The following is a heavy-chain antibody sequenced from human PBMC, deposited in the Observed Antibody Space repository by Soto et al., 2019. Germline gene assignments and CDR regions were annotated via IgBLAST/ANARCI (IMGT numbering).Heavy chain of an antibody. V-gene: IGHV4-34*01. CDR2: INHSGST. D-gene: IGHD4-4*01. CDR3: ARLQYSYYYYYMDV. J-gene: IGHJ6*03. CDR1: GGSFSGYY. Sequence: SETLSLTYAVYGGSFSGYYWSWIRKPPGKGLEWIGEINHSGSTNYNPSLKSRVTISVDTSKNQFFLKLSSVTAADTAVYYCARLQYSYYYYYMDVWGKGTTVTVSS.